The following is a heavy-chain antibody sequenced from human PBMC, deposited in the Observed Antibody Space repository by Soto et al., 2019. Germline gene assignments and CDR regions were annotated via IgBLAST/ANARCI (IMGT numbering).Heavy chain of an antibody. V-gene: IGHV1-18*01. CDR3: ARDVGGYGDYYYYGMDV. D-gene: IGHD4-17*01. CDR2: ISAYNGNT. Sequence: ASVKVSCKASGYTFTSYGISWVRQAPGQGLEWMGWISAYNGNTNYAQKLQGRVTMTTDTSTSTAYMELRSLRSDDTAVYYCARDVGGYGDYYYYGMDVWGQGTTVPVAS. J-gene: IGHJ6*02. CDR1: GYTFTSYG.